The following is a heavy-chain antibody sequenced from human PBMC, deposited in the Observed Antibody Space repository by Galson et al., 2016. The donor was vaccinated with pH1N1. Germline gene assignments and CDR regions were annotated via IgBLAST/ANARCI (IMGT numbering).Heavy chain of an antibody. D-gene: IGHD4-23*01. CDR2: VYTDGGRT. J-gene: IGHJ4*02. CDR3: ARGDYVGYFVDQ. V-gene: IGHV3-74*01. Sequence: SLRLSCAASGFTFSAYWMHWVRQAPGKGLVWVSRVYTDGGRTGYADSVRGRFTISRGNAKNTLYLQMSSLRAEDTAVYYCARGDYVGYFVDQWGQGTLVAVSS. CDR1: GFTFSAYW.